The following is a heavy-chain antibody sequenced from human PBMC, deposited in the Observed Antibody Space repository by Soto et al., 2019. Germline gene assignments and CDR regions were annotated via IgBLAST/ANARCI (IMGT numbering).Heavy chain of an antibody. V-gene: IGHV3-30*18. J-gene: IGHJ4*02. CDR3: AKAPEGGVAAVFDY. D-gene: IGHD6-13*01. CDR1: GFTFSSYG. Sequence: QVQLVESGGGVVQPGRSLRLSCAASGFTFSSYGMHWVRQAPGKGLEWVAVISYDGSNKYYADSVKGRFTISRDNSKNTLYLQMNSLRAEDTAVYYCAKAPEGGVAAVFDYWGQGTLVTVSS. CDR2: ISYDGSNK.